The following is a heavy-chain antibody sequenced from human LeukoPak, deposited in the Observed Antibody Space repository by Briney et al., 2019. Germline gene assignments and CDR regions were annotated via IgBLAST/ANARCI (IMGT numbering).Heavy chain of an antibody. CDR3: ARDDKWAFDY. CDR2: ISSTNAI. CDR1: GFAFGIYA. Sequence: VGSLRLSCSASGFAFGIYALNWFRHTPGKGLEWLSYISSTNAIYYADSVKGRFTISRDNAKESLYLQMNSLRAEDTAVYYCARDDKWAFDYWGQGTLVTVSS. D-gene: IGHD1-26*01. J-gene: IGHJ4*02. V-gene: IGHV3-69-1*02.